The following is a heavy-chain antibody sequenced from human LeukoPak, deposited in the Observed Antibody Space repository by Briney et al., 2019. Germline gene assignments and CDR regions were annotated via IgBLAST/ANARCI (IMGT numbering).Heavy chain of an antibody. J-gene: IGHJ4*02. D-gene: IGHD3-9*01. Sequence: SETLSLTCTVSGGSISSSSYYWGWIRQPPGKGLEWIGYIYYGGSTYYNPSLKSRVTIAVGTSKNQFSLNLSSVTAADTAVYYCARDRGGYFDWYYFDYWGQGTLVTVSS. V-gene: IGHV4-30-4*08. CDR2: IYYGGST. CDR3: ARDRGGYFDWYYFDY. CDR1: GGSISSSSYY.